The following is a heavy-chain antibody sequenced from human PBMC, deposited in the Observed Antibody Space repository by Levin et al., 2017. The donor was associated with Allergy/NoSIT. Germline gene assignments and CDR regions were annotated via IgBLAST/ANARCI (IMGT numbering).Heavy chain of an antibody. CDR3: ATGPVGFDS. J-gene: IGHJ4*02. CDR1: AGSISSSPYY. V-gene: IGHV4-39*01. Sequence: SQTLSLTCNVSAGSISSSPYYWGWIRQPPGKGLEWIGIIYDSVSTYYNPSLNSRVSISVDTSKNQFSLKLTSLTAADTAVYYCATGPVGFDSWGQGILVTVSS. CDR2: IYDSVST.